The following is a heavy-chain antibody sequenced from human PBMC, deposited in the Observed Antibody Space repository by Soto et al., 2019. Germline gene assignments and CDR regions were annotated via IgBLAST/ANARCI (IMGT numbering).Heavy chain of an antibody. J-gene: IGHJ4*02. CDR2: INPGGSIT. V-gene: IGHV3-74*01. CDR3: ARVPTGKYGVWNY. Sequence: EEQLVESGGGLVQPGGSLRLPCAAPGFTFSSNWMHWVRQAPEKGLVWVSRINPGGSITAYADSVKGRFTISRDNAKNTLYLQMNSLRGDDTAVYYCARVPTGKYGVWNYWGQGTLVTVSS. D-gene: IGHD2-8*01. CDR1: GFTFSSNW.